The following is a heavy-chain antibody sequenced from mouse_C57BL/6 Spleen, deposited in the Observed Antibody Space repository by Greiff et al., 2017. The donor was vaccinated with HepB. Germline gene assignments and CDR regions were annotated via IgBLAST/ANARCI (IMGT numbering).Heavy chain of an antibody. CDR2: INPSSGYT. CDR3: AKGDFITTEDY. J-gene: IGHJ2*01. D-gene: IGHD1-1*01. Sequence: VQLQQSGAELARPGASVKMSCKASGYTFTSYTMHWVKQRPGQGLEWIGYINPSSGYTKYNQKFKDKATLTADKSSSTADMQLSSLTSEDSAVYYCAKGDFITTEDYWGQGTTLTVSS. V-gene: IGHV1-4*01. CDR1: GYTFTSYT.